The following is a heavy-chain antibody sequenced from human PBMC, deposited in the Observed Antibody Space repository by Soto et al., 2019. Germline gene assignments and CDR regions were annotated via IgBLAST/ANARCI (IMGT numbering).Heavy chain of an antibody. CDR2: VYYTGST. J-gene: IGHJ5*02. D-gene: IGHD3-22*01. V-gene: IGHV4-59*08. CDR1: GGSISSYY. CDR3: ARHDDCDSSPCSKGRWFDP. Sequence: SETLSLTCTISGGSISSYYWSWLRQPPGKGLEWIGYVYYTGSTNYNPSLKSRVTISLDTSKNQFSLNLRSVTTADTAMYYCARHDDCDSSPCSKGRWFDPWGQGTLVTVSS.